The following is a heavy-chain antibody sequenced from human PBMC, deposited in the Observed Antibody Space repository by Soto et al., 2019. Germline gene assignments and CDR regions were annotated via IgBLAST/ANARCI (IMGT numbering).Heavy chain of an antibody. Sequence: PGGSLRLSCAASGFTFSSYGMHWVRQAPGKGLEWVAVIWYDGSNKYYADSVKGRFTISRDNSKNTLYLQMNSLRAEDTAVYYCARDVAVVPAASYYYYYMDVWGKGTTVTVS. V-gene: IGHV3-33*01. J-gene: IGHJ6*03. CDR3: ARDVAVVPAASYYYYYMDV. CDR1: GFTFSSYG. CDR2: IWYDGSNK. D-gene: IGHD2-2*01.